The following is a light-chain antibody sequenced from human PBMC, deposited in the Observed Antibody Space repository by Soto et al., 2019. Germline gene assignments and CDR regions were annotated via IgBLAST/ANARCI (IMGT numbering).Light chain of an antibody. CDR3: QQSYSTFKT. V-gene: IGKV1-39*01. CDR2: AAS. Sequence: DVQMTQSPSSLSASVGDIVTITCRANQTINSYLNWYQQKPGKAPKLLIYAASSLKSGVPSRFSGSGSGTYFTLTISNLQPEDFSTYYCQQSYSTFKTFGQGTKVESK. J-gene: IGKJ1*01. CDR1: QTINSY.